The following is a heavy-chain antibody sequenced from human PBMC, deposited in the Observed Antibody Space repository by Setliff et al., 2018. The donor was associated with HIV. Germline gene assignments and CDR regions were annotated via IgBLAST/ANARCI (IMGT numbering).Heavy chain of an antibody. CDR2: ISPNNFNT. D-gene: IGHD3-22*01. Sequence: ASVKVSCKTSGYTFDGHYLHWVRQAPGQGLEWMGRISPNNFNTQYAKNFQGRVTMTWDTSTSTGYMEVYRLRSDDTAVYFCARSCRSSGYCHFDYWGPGTLVTVSS. J-gene: IGHJ4*01. CDR1: GYTFDGHY. CDR3: ARSCRSSGYCHFDY. V-gene: IGHV1-2*06.